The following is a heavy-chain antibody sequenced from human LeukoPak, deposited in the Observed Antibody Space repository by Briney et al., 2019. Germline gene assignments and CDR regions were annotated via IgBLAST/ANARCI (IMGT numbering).Heavy chain of an antibody. CDR3: ARDGDSSPHFDY. V-gene: IGHV3-7*01. CDR2: IKQDGSEK. Sequence: GGSLRLSCAASGFTFSNYWMSWVRQAPGKGLEWVANIKQDGSEKYYVDSVKGRFTISRDNAKNSLYLQMNSLRAEDTAVYYCARDGDSSPHFDYWGQGTLVTVSS. J-gene: IGHJ4*02. CDR1: GFTFSNYW. D-gene: IGHD3-22*01.